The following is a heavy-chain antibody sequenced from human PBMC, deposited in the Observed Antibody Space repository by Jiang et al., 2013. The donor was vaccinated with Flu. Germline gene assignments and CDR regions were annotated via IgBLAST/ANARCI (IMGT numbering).Heavy chain of an antibody. D-gene: IGHD4-11*01. V-gene: IGHV3-33*01. CDR3: ARDLGRHDYTSPDY. CDR1: GFTFSSYG. CDR2: IWYDGSNK. Sequence: QLLESGGGVVQPGRSLRLSCAASGFTFSSYGMHWVRQAPGKGLEWVAVIWYDGSNKYYADSVKGRFTISRDNSKNTLYLQMNSLRAEDTAVYYCARDLGRHDYTSPDYWGQGTLVTVSS. J-gene: IGHJ4*02.